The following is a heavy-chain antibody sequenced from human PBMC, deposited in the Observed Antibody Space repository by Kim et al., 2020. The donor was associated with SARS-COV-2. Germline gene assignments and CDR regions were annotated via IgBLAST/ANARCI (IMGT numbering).Heavy chain of an antibody. CDR2: ISSTGQYI. D-gene: IGHD1-26*01. Sequence: GGSLRLSCAASGFSFSNFNMNWVRQAPGKGLEWVSSISSTGQYIYYAESVKGRVTISRDNANNSLYLQMNSLRAEDTALYYCARDREHWEKPFIIDVWGRGTMVNVSS. J-gene: IGHJ3*01. V-gene: IGHV3-21*01. CDR3: ARDREHWEKPFIIDV. CDR1: GFSFSNFN.